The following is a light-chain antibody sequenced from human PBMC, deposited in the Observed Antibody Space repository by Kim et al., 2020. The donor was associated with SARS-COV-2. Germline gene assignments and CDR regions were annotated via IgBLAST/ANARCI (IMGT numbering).Light chain of an antibody. CDR3: HLCVASALT. CDR2: ASS. V-gene: IGKV3-20*01. CDR1: ESVSSSY. Sequence: EIVLTQSPGTLSLSPGETATLSCWASESVSSSYLAWYQQKSGQAPRLLIFASSNWTPATPDMFSGSGSVPDFTLTFTRLNPEDFAAKYCHLCVASALTFGGVTKVGIK. J-gene: IGKJ4*01.